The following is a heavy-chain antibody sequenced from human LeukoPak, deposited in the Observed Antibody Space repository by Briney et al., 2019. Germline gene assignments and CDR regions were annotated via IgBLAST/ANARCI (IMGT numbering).Heavy chain of an antibody. Sequence: SETLSLTCTVSGGSISSSSYYWGWIRQPPGKGLEWIGSIYYSGSTYYNPSLKSRVTISVDTSKNQFSLKLSSVTAADTAVYYCARGPIRRGRSSSRNWFDPWGQGTLVTVSS. D-gene: IGHD6-13*01. CDR1: GGSISSSSYY. J-gene: IGHJ5*02. CDR3: ARGPIRRGRSSSRNWFDP. CDR2: IYYSGST. V-gene: IGHV4-39*07.